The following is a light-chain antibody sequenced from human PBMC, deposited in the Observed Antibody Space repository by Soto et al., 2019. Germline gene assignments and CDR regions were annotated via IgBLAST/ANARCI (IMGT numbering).Light chain of an antibody. V-gene: IGKV1-5*01. J-gene: IGKJ1*01. Sequence: DIHMTQSPSTLSASVGDRVTITCRASQSLSSRLAWYQQKPGKAPELLIYDASSLKSGVPSRFSGSESGTEFTLTISSLQPDDFATYYCQQYNNFWTFGQGTNVDIK. CDR2: DAS. CDR1: QSLSSR. CDR3: QQYNNFWT.